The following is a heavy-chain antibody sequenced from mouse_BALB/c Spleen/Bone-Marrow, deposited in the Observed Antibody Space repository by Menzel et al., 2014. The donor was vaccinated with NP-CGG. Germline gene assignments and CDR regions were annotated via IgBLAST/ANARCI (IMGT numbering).Heavy chain of an antibody. Sequence: VQLQQSGAELVMPGASVKMSCKASGHTFTDYWMHWVKQRPGQGLEWIGAIDTSDSYTSYNQKFKGKATLTVDESSSTAYMQLSSLTSEDPAVYYCARSDYRYDPFAYWGQGTLVTVSA. CDR1: GHTFTDYW. J-gene: IGHJ3*01. V-gene: IGHV1-69*01. CDR2: IDTSDSYT. D-gene: IGHD2-14*01. CDR3: ARSDYRYDPFAY.